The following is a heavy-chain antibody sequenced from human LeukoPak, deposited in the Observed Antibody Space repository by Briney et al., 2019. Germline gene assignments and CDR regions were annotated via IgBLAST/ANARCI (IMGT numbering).Heavy chain of an antibody. J-gene: IGHJ4*02. CDR2: MNPYSGGT. Sequence: ASVKVSCKASGYTFTSYDINWVRRATGQGLEWMGWMNPYSGGTNYAQKFQGRVTMTRDTSISTAYMELNSLRSDDTAVYYCARLGLTVTSDIDWWGQGTLVTVSS. V-gene: IGHV1-2*02. CDR3: ARLGLTVTSDIDW. CDR1: GYTFTSYD. D-gene: IGHD4-17*01.